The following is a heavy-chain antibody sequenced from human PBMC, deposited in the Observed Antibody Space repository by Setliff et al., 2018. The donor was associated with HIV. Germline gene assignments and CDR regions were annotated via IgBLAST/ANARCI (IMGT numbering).Heavy chain of an antibody. V-gene: IGHV1-18*01. CDR1: GYTFSSYG. Sequence: ASVKVSCKASGYTFSSYGISWVRQAPGQGLEWMGWISAYNGDTNYAQKLQGRVTMTTDTSTSTAYMELRSLRSDDTAVYYCARDGGWVAGTSLDYFDYWGHGTLVTVSS. J-gene: IGHJ4*01. CDR3: ARDGGWVAGTSLDYFDY. CDR2: ISAYNGDT. D-gene: IGHD6-19*01.